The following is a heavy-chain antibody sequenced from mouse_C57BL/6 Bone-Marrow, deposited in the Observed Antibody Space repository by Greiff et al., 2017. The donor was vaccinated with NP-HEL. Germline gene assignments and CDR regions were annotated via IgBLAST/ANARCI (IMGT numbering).Heavy chain of an antibody. J-gene: IGHJ3*01. Sequence: QVQLQQSGPELVKPGASVKLSCKASGYTFTSYDINWVKQRPGQGLEWIGWIYPRDGSTKYNEKFKGKATLTVDTSSSTAYMELHSLTSEDSAVCFCARSQAYYYGSSYPFAYWGQGTLVTVSA. CDR1: GYTFTSYD. CDR2: IYPRDGST. D-gene: IGHD1-1*01. V-gene: IGHV1-85*01. CDR3: ARSQAYYYGSSYPFAY.